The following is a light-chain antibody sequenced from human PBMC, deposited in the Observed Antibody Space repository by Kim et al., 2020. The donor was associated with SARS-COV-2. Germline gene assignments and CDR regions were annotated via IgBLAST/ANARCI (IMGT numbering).Light chain of an antibody. CDR1: SLRSYY. V-gene: IGLV3-19*01. CDR3: NSRDSNDNVV. J-gene: IGLJ2*01. Sequence: SSELTQDPAVSVALGQTVSITCQGDSLRSYYATWYQQKPGQAPTLVIYGKNKRPSGIPDRFSGSSSGNTASLTITGTQAGDEADYYCNSRDSNDNVVFGGGTKLTVL. CDR2: GKN.